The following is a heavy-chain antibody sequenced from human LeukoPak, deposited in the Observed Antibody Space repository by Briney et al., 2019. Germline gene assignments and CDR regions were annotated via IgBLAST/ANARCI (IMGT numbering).Heavy chain of an antibody. CDR3: ARDPEVRGVINYFDY. Sequence: GRSLRLSCAASGFTFSSYGLHWVRQAPGKGLEWVAVIWYDGSNKYYADSVKGRFTTSRDNSKNTLYLQMNSLRAEDTAVYYCARDPEVRGVINYFDYWGQGTLVTVSS. D-gene: IGHD3-10*01. J-gene: IGHJ4*02. V-gene: IGHV3-33*01. CDR1: GFTFSSYG. CDR2: IWYDGSNK.